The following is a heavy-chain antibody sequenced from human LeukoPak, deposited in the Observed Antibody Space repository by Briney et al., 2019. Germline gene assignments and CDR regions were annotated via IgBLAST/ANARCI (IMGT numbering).Heavy chain of an antibody. J-gene: IGHJ6*03. D-gene: IGHD2-21*01. V-gene: IGHV1-2*06. CDR2: INPNTGGT. CDR1: GYTFTDYF. Sequence: ASVKVSCKASGYTFTDYFTQWVRQAPGQGPEWMGRINPNTGGTNYAQKFQGRVTFTIDTSTNTAYMELSRLRPDDTAVYYCARDGFQGMILYVVYYMDVWGKGTTVTVSS. CDR3: ARDGFQGMILYVVYYMDV.